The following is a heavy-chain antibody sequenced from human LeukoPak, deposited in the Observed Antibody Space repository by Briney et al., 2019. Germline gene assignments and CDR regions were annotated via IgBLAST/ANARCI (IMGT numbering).Heavy chain of an antibody. J-gene: IGHJ4*02. CDR3: ARDSGGYSGVDY. CDR2: IYYSGST. Sequence: SETLSLTCTVSGGSISSYYWSWIRQPPGKGLEWIGYIYYSGSTYYNPSLKSRLTISIDTSKNRFSLKLSSVTAADTAVYYCARDSGGYSGVDYWGQGTLVTVSS. CDR1: GGSISSYY. V-gene: IGHV4-59*12. D-gene: IGHD3-22*01.